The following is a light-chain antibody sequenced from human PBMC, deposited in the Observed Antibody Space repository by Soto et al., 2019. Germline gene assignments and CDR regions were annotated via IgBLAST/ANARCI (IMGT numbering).Light chain of an antibody. CDR1: QSVNSN. Sequence: EIVMTQSPATLSVSPGERATLSCRASQSVNSNLAWYRQNPGQAPRLLISDASTRATGVPDLFSGSGSGTESTLTIRSLQSEDSGIYYCQQYNCWPPLTFGGGTKVEI. J-gene: IGKJ4*01. V-gene: IGKV3-15*01. CDR3: QQYNCWPPLT. CDR2: DAS.